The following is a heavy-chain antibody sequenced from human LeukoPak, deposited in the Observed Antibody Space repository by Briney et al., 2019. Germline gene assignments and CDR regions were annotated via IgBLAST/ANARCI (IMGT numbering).Heavy chain of an antibody. J-gene: IGHJ4*02. CDR2: ISGSGGST. Sequence: PGGSLRLSCAASGFTFSSYAMSWVRQAPGKGLEWVSAISGSGGSTYYADSVKGRFTISRDNSKNTLYLQMNSLRAEDTAVYYCAKGRARSPPXFLXXXWLXXDFDYWGQGTLVTVSS. V-gene: IGHV3-23*01. CDR3: AKGRARSPPXFLXXXWLXXDFDY. D-gene: IGHD3-3*01. CDR1: GFTFSSYA.